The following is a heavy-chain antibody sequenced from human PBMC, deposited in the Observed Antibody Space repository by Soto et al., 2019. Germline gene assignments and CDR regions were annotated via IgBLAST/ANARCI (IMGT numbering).Heavy chain of an antibody. CDR1: GGTISSYT. V-gene: IGHV1-69*02. J-gene: IGHJ4*02. CDR2: IIPILGIA. CDR3: ARAYGSGSYYTDY. Sequence: QVQLVQSGAEVKKPGSSVKVSCKASGGTISSYTISWVRQAPGQGLEWMGRIIPILGIANYAQKFQGRVTITADKSTSTAYMELSSLRSEDTAVYYCARAYGSGSYYTDYWGQGTLVTVSS. D-gene: IGHD3-10*01.